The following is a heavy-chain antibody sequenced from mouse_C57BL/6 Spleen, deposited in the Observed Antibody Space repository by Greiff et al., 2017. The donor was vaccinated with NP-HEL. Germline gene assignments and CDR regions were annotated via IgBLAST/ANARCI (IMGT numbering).Heavy chain of an antibody. D-gene: IGHD1-1*01. CDR1: GYTFTSYW. V-gene: IGHV1-64*01. J-gene: IGHJ4*01. CDR2: IHPNSGST. Sequence: QVQLQQPGAELVKPGASVKLSCKASGYTFTSYWMHWVKQRPGQGLEWIGMIHPNSGSTNYNEKFKSKATLTVDKSSSTAYMQLSSLTSEDSAVYYCAKEEKPYYYGSSYPSYAMDYWGQGTSVTVSS. CDR3: AKEEKPYYYGSSYPSYAMDY.